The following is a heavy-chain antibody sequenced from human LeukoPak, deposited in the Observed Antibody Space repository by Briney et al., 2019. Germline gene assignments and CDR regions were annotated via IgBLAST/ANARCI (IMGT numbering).Heavy chain of an antibody. J-gene: IGHJ6*03. CDR2: IYSSGST. CDR1: GDSISSGDYY. D-gene: IGHD3-10*01. V-gene: IGHV4-61*02. Sequence: PSETLSLTCTVSGDSISSGDYYWSWIRQPAGKGLEWIGRIYSSGSTNYNPSLKSRVTISVDTSKNQFSLKLSSVTAADTAVYYCARDPGFMARGSRRGYDDYYYYMDVWGKGTTVTISS. CDR3: ARDPGFMARGSRRGYDDYYYYMDV.